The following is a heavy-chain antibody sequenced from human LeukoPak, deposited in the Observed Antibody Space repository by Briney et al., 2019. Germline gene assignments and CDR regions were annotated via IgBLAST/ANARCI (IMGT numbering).Heavy chain of an antibody. D-gene: IGHD6-19*01. Sequence: SETLSLTCAVYGGSFSGYYWSWIRQPPGKGLEWIGEINHSGSTNYNPSLKSRVTISVDTSKNQFSLKLSSVAAADTAVYYCARVRAVAGPFDYWGQGTLVTVSS. CDR1: GGSFSGYY. CDR3: ARVRAVAGPFDY. CDR2: INHSGST. V-gene: IGHV4-34*01. J-gene: IGHJ4*02.